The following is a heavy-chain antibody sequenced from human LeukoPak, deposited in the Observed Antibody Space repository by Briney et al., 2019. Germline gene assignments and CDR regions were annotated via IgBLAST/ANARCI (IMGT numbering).Heavy chain of an antibody. CDR3: AKASMASAGTGAFDV. CDR1: GFTVSSYG. V-gene: IGHV3-23*01. CDR2: FSATDGSA. J-gene: IGHJ3*01. Sequence: GGSLRRSGAASGFTVSSYGMTWLRQAPGKGLEWGSAFSATDGSAKYAESVKGRLTSSRDNSKNSLYLQMNSLRDEDTAVYYCAKASMASAGTGAFDVWGQGTMVTVSS. D-gene: IGHD6-13*01.